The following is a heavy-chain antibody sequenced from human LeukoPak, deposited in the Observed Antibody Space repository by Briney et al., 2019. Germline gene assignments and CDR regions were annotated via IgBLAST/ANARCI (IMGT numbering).Heavy chain of an antibody. J-gene: IGHJ4*02. D-gene: IGHD2-15*01. CDR2: ISGSGGST. Sequence: GGSLRLSCAAPGFTFSSYAMSWVRQAPGKGLEWVSAISGSGGSTYYADSVKGRFTISRDNSKNTLYLQMNSLRAEDTAVYYCATCRSGGKPYYFDYWGQGTLVTVSS. CDR1: GFTFSSYA. CDR3: ATCRSGGKPYYFDY. V-gene: IGHV3-23*01.